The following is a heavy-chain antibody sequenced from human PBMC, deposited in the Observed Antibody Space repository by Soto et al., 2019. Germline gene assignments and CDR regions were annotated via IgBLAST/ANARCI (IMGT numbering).Heavy chain of an antibody. J-gene: IGHJ3*02. CDR3: ASETTVTDAFDI. CDR1: GSSISNYF. V-gene: IGHV4-59*01. D-gene: IGHD4-4*01. CDR2: IYYSGST. Sequence: PSETLSLTCTDSGSSISNYFWSWLRQPPGKGLEWIGYIYYSGSTNYHPSLKSRVTISVDTSKNQFSLKLSSVTPADTAVYYCASETTVTDAFDIWGQGTMVTVSS.